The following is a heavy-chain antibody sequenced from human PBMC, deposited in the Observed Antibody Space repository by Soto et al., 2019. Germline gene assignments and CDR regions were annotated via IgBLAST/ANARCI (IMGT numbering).Heavy chain of an antibody. CDR1: RFIFSDYA. CDR2: IGGGNTDR. Sequence: DVQLLESGGGLVQPGGSLTLSCVASRFIFSDYAMNWVRQAPGKGLEWVSSIGGGNTDRYYADSVKGRFIISRDNSKNTMYLQRNSLRDDDTAVYYCAKDAVSYNGKGDWFDSWGQGTLVTVSS. V-gene: IGHV3-23*01. D-gene: IGHD1-26*01. CDR3: AKDAVSYNGKGDWFDS. J-gene: IGHJ5*01.